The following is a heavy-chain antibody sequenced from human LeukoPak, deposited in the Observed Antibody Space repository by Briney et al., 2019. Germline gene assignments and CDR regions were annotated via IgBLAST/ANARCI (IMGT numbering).Heavy chain of an antibody. Sequence: GGSLRLSCAASGFTFSSYGMSWVRQAPGKGLEWVSAISGSGGSTYYADSVKGRFTISRDNSKNTLYLQMNSLRAEDTAVYYCAKDPDAMVRGVSHFDYWGQGTLVTVSS. CDR2: ISGSGGST. CDR1: GFTFSSYG. V-gene: IGHV3-23*01. J-gene: IGHJ4*02. CDR3: AKDPDAMVRGVSHFDY. D-gene: IGHD3-10*01.